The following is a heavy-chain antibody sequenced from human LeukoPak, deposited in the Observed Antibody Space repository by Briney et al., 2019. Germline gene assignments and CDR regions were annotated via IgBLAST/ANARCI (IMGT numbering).Heavy chain of an antibody. D-gene: IGHD4-23*01. CDR2: ISGSGGST. CDR3: AKEAYGGTDY. Sequence: PGGSLRLSCAASGFTFSSYAMRCVREATERGRECVSAISGSGGSTYYADSVKGRFTISRDNSKNTLYLQMNSLRAEDTAVYYCAKEAYGGTDYWGQGTLVTVSS. J-gene: IGHJ4*02. CDR1: GFTFSSYA. V-gene: IGHV3-23*01.